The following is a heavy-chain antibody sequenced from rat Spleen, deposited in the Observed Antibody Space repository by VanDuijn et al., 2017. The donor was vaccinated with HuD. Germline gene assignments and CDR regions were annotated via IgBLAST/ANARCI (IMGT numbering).Heavy chain of an antibody. Sequence: EVQLVESGGCLVQPGRSLKLSCTASGFTFSSFAMAWVRQAPKKGLEWVASITPGGRDTYYPDSVKGRFTISRDNAKSTLYLQMNSLRSEDTATYYCARVGPTEGIGDYWGQGVMVTVSS. J-gene: IGHJ2*01. D-gene: IGHD1-11*01. CDR1: GFTFSSFA. V-gene: IGHV5-46*01. CDR2: ITPGGRDT. CDR3: ARVGPTEGIGDY.